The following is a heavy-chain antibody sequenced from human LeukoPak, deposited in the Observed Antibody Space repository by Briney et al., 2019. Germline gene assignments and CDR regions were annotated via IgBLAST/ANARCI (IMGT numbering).Heavy chain of an antibody. D-gene: IGHD3-10*01. J-gene: IGHJ4*02. CDR1: GFTFSSYW. Sequence: GGSLRLSCAASGFTFSSYWMSWVRQAPGKGLEWVSAISAGGYSTYYADSVKGRFTISRDNSKNTLYLQMNSLRAEDTAIYYCAKANYYGSGSSFDYWGQGTLVTVSS. V-gene: IGHV3-23*01. CDR3: AKANYYGSGSSFDY. CDR2: ISAGGYST.